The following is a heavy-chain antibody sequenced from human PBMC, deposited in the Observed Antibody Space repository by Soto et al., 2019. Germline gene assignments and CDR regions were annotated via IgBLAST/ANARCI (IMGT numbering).Heavy chain of an antibody. Sequence: QVQLVQSGAEVKKPGASVKVSCKASGYTFTSYGISWVRQAPGQGLEWMGWISAYNGNTNYAQKLQGRVTMTTDTSTSTAYRERRSLRSDDTAVYYCARRGGGDDILTGWVYWGQGTLVTVSS. CDR2: ISAYNGNT. J-gene: IGHJ4*02. CDR3: ARRGGGDDILTGWVY. D-gene: IGHD3-9*01. CDR1: GYTFTSYG. V-gene: IGHV1-18*01.